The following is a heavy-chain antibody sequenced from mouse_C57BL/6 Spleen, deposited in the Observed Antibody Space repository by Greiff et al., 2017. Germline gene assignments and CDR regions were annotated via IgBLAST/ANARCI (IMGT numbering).Heavy chain of an antibody. D-gene: IGHD2-4*01. CDR1: GYSFTGYY. Sequence: EVKLQESGPELVKPGASVKISCKASGYSFTGYYMNWVKQSPEKSLEWIGEINPSTGGTTYNQKFKAKATLTVDKSSSTAYMQLKSLTSEDSAVYYCARRDDYDVYFDYWGQGTTLTVSS. CDR3: ARRDDYDVYFDY. CDR2: INPSTGGT. J-gene: IGHJ2*01. V-gene: IGHV1-42*01.